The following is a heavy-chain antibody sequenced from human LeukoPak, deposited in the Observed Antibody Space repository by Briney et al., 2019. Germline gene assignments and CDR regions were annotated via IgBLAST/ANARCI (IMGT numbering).Heavy chain of an antibody. CDR2: IWYDGSNK. CDR3: AKARGAAAANDFDY. D-gene: IGHD6-13*01. CDR1: GFIFSSYG. J-gene: IGHJ4*02. V-gene: IGHV3-33*06. Sequence: GRSLRLSCAASGFIFSSYGMHWVRQAPGKGLEWVAVIWYDGSNKYYADSVKGRFTISRDNSKNTLYLQMNSLRAEDTAIYYCAKARGAAAANDFDYWGQGTLVTVSS.